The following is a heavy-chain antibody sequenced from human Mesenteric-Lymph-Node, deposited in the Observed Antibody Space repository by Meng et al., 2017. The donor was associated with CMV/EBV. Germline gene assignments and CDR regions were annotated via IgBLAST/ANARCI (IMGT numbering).Heavy chain of an antibody. D-gene: IGHD1-26*01. J-gene: IGHJ4*02. V-gene: IGHV3-48*03. CDR2: ISTSGSTI. CDR1: GFTFSGYE. Sequence: GESLKISCAASGFTFSGYEMNWVRQAPGKGLEWVSYISTSGSTIYYAESVKGRFTISRDNAKNSLYLQMNSLRAEDTAVYYCAVLVGATVRGCWGQGTLVTVSS. CDR3: AVLVGATVRGC.